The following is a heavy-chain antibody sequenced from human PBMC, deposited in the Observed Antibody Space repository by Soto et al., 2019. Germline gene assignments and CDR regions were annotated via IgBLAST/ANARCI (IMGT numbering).Heavy chain of an antibody. J-gene: IGHJ4*02. CDR1: GGSFSGYY. CDR2: INHSGST. Sequence: SETLSLTCAVYGGSFSGYYWSWIRQPPGKGLEWIGEINHSGSTNYNPSLKSRVNISVDTSKNQFSLKLSSVTAADTAVYYCARSSAGPYCSGGSCYIDYWGQGTLVTVSS. D-gene: IGHD2-15*01. V-gene: IGHV4-34*01. CDR3: ARSSAGPYCSGGSCYIDY.